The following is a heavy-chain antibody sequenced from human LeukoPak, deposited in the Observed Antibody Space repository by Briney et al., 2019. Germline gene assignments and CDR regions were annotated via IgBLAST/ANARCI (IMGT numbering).Heavy chain of an antibody. J-gene: IGHJ4*02. D-gene: IGHD3-10*01. V-gene: IGHV1-18*01. CDR1: GYIFTTYH. CDR2: ISVYDGNT. Sequence: ASVKVSCKISGYIFTTYHITWVRQAPGQGPEWMGWISVYDGNTISAPSLQARVIMTADPSTRTAYMELRSLRPDDTAVYYCAKDKAGSGTYYFSDSWGQGTLVTVSS. CDR3: AKDKAGSGTYYFSDS.